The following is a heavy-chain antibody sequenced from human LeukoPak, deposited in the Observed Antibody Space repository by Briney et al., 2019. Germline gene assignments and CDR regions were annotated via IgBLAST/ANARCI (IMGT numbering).Heavy chain of an antibody. CDR2: ISGDGGGT. CDR1: GFTFDDYA. CDR3: ANSYRGSHFDY. D-gene: IGHD1-26*01. Sequence: PGGSLRLSCAASGFTFDDYAMHWVRQPPGKGLEWVSLISGDGGGTYYADSVKGRFTISRDNSKNSLSLQMNSLRTEDTALYYCANSYRGSHFDYWGQGTLVTVSS. V-gene: IGHV3-43*02. J-gene: IGHJ4*02.